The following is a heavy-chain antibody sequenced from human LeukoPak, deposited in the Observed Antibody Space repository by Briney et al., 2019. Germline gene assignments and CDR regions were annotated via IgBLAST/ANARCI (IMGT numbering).Heavy chain of an antibody. CDR2: IYYSGST. CDR1: GGSISSGGYY. Sequence: PSETLSLTCTVSGGSISSGGYYWSWIRQHPGKGLEWIGYIYYSGSTYYNPSLKSRVTISVDTSKNQFSLKLSSVTAADTAVYYCARDFRYYYDSSSNAFDIWGQGTMVTVSS. V-gene: IGHV4-31*03. J-gene: IGHJ3*02. D-gene: IGHD3-22*01. CDR3: ARDFRYYYDSSSNAFDI.